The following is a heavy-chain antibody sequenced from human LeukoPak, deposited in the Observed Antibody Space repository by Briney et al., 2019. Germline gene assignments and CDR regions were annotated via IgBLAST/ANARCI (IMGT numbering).Heavy chain of an antibody. CDR1: GFTISSNY. CDR3: ARRADINYFYMDV. V-gene: IGHV3-66*02. Sequence: GGSLRLSCEASGFTISSNYMSWVRQAPGKGLEWVSVLYSAGTTYYTDSVKGRFTISRDNSKNTLYLQMNSLIAEDTAVYYCARRADINYFYMDVWGKGTTVTVSS. J-gene: IGHJ6*03. CDR2: LYSAGTT.